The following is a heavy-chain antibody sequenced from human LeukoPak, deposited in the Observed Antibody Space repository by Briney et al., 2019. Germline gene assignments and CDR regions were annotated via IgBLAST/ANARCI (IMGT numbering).Heavy chain of an antibody. J-gene: IGHJ3*02. D-gene: IGHD3-22*01. CDR2: ISSSSSTI. V-gene: IGHV3-48*01. CDR3: ARADSSGYYLVGGFDI. CDR1: GFTFSSYS. Sequence: PGGSLRLSCAASGFTFSSYSMNWVRQAPGKGLEWVSYISSSSSTIYYADSVKGRFTISRDNAKNSLYLQMNSLRAEDTAVYYCARADSSGYYLVGGFDIWGQGTMVTVSS.